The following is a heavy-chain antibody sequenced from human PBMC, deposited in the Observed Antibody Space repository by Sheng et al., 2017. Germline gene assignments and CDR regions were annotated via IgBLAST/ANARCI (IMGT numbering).Heavy chain of an antibody. Sequence: QVHLQESGPGLVKPSQTLSLTCSVSGDSIRSGSYYWSWIRQPAGKGLESIGRIYSSGSTTYNPSLKGRVTISIDKSKNQFSLRLTSVTASDTAVYYCARSEYNRLRSKXYAMDVWGQGTAVTVSS. D-gene: IGHD4-17*01. CDR1: GDSIRSGSYY. V-gene: IGHV4-61*02. J-gene: IGHJ6*02. CDR3: ARSEYNRLRSKXYAMDV. CDR2: IYSSGST.